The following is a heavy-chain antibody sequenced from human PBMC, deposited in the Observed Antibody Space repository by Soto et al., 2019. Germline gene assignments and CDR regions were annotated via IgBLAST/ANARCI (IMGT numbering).Heavy chain of an antibody. J-gene: IGHJ6*02. Sequence: SLRLSCAASGFTFSDYYMSWIRQAPGKGLEWVSYISSSGSTIYYADSLKGRFTISRDNAKNSLYLQMNSLRAEDTAVYYCARAATYYYGSGSYYPLTDYYYYGMDVWGQGTTVTVSS. CDR1: GFTFSDYY. V-gene: IGHV3-11*01. D-gene: IGHD3-10*01. CDR2: ISSSGSTI. CDR3: ARAATYYYGSGSYYPLTDYYYYGMDV.